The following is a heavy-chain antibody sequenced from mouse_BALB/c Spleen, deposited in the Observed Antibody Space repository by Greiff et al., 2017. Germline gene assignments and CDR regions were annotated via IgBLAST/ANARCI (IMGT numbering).Heavy chain of an antibody. J-gene: IGHJ4*01. CDR1: GFTFSNYW. CDR2: IRLKSNNYAT. D-gene: IGHD2-4*01. CDR3: TRDDYFYYAMDY. Sequence: EVQRVESGGGLVQPGGSMKLSCVASGFTFSNYWMNWVRQSPEKGLEWVAEIRLKSNNYATHYAESVKGRFTISRDDSKSSVYLQMNNLRAEDTGIYYCTRDDYFYYAMDYWGQGTSVTVSS. V-gene: IGHV6-6*02.